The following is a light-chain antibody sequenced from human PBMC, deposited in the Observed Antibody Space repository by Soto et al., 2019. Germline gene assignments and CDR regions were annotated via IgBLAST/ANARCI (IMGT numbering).Light chain of an antibody. J-gene: IGLJ1*01. CDR1: SSDVGGYNF. CDR2: EVS. CDR3: SSYTSSSTLYV. Sequence: QSVLTQPASVSGSPGQSITISCTGTSSDVGGYNFVSWYQQHPGKAPKFMIYEVSNRPSGVSNRFSGSKSGNTASLTISGLQAEDEADYYCSSYTSSSTLYVLGTGTKVTV. V-gene: IGLV2-14*01.